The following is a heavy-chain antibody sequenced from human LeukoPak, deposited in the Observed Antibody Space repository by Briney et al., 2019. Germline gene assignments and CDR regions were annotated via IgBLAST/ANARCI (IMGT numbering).Heavy chain of an antibody. CDR2: SHVSGNT. CDR3: ARHGRHLWYGDSHDYAFEL. V-gene: IGHV4-59*08. D-gene: IGHD3-10*01. CDR1: GDSIDPYY. Sequence: PSETLSLTCSVSGDSIDPYYWSWIRQPPGKGLDWIGFSHVSGNTRYSPSLRGRATVSVDTSKDQVSLKLASVTAADSAVYFCARHGRHLWYGDSHDYAFELWGQGTLVTVSS. J-gene: IGHJ3*01.